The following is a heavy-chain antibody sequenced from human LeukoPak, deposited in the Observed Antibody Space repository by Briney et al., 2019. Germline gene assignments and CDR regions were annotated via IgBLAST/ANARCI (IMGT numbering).Heavy chain of an antibody. V-gene: IGHV3-23*01. CDR2: IRNSDGMT. D-gene: IGHD4-23*01. J-gene: IGHJ4*02. CDR1: GFSINTYT. CDR3: ARDYGGSSPFDY. Sequence: GQSLRLSCDASGFSINTYTMYWVRQAPGQGLEWVSGIRNSDGMTYYADSVKGRFTISRDDSKNTLYLQLNSLRAEDTAVYYCARDYGGSSPFDYWGQGTLVTVSS.